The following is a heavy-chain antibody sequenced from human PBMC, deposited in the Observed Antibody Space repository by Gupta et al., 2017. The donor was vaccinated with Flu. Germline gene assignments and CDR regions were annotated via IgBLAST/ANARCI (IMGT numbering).Heavy chain of an antibody. J-gene: IGHJ4*02. CDR3: AKDEYFGWLRGDYFDY. D-gene: IGHD5-12*01. V-gene: IGHV3-23*01. CDR2: ISGSGGST. Sequence: AMSWVRQAPGKGLEWVSAISGSGGSTYYADSVKGRFTISRDNSKNTLYLQMNSLRAEDTAVYYCAKDEYFGWLRGDYFDYWGQGTLVTVSS. CDR1: A.